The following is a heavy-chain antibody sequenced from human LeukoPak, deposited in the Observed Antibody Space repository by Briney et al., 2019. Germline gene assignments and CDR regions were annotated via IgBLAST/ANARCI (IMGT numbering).Heavy chain of an antibody. CDR2: IKQDGSEI. CDR1: GFTFRSYW. Sequence: GGSLRLSRAVSGFTFRSYWMSWVRQAPGRGLEWVANIKQDGSEIYYVESVRGRFTISRDNAKNSLYLQMNSLRAEDTAVYYCARAHFWGQGTLVTVSS. V-gene: IGHV3-7*01. J-gene: IGHJ4*02. CDR3: ARAHF.